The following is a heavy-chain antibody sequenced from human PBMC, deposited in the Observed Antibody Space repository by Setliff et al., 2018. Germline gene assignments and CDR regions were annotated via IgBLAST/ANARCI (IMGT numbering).Heavy chain of an antibody. J-gene: IGHJ4*02. D-gene: IGHD3-10*01. CDR2: SRNKANSYTT. Sequence: PGGSLSLSCAASGFSFSDHYMDWVRQAPGKGLEWVGRSRNKANSYTTQYAASVKGRFTISRDDSTNSLFLQMSSLETDDTAVYYCAKTQFGSGSYFYDYWGQGTLVTVSS. CDR1: GFSFSDHY. V-gene: IGHV3-72*01. CDR3: AKTQFGSGSYFYDY.